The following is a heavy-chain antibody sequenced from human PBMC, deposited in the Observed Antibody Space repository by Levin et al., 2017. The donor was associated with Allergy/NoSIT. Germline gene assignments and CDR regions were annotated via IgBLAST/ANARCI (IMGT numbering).Heavy chain of an antibody. CDR2: IYYSGNT. Sequence: SETLSLTCTVSGDSISNYYWSWIRQPPGKGLEWMGYIYYSGNTNYNPSLKSRVTISIDTSKSQFSLKLRSVTAADTAVYYCARMGDTAMVDPFDYWGQGTLVTVSS. CDR1: GDSISNYY. CDR3: ARMGDTAMVDPFDY. D-gene: IGHD5-18*01. J-gene: IGHJ4*02. V-gene: IGHV4-59*01.